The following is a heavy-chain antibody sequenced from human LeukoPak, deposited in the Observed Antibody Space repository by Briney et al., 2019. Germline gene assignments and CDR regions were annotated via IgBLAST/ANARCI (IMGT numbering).Heavy chain of an antibody. V-gene: IGHV5-51*01. CDR3: AAGGGY. D-gene: IGHD3-16*01. Sequence: KDGESLKISCKGSGYSFTTDWIGWVRQMPGKGLEWMEISRPGDSYIEYSPSFQGHVTISVDKSINTAYLQWSSLKASDSAFYYCAAGGGYWGQGTLVTVSS. J-gene: IGHJ4*02. CDR1: GYSFTTDW. CDR2: SRPGDSYI.